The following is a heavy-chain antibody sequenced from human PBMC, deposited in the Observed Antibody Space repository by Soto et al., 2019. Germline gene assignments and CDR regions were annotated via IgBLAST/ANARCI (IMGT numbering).Heavy chain of an antibody. Sequence: ASVKVSCKASGYNFTNYHIHWVRQAPGQGLEWVGWISSYTGNTYYQHTANTEYAQKFQGRASLTTDTFTTTAYMELRGLRSDDTAVYYYARQALAVGGLSYYGMDVWGPGTTVTVSS. D-gene: IGHD6-19*01. CDR3: ARQALAVGGLSYYGMDV. J-gene: IGHJ6*02. CDR1: GYNFTNYH. V-gene: IGHV1-18*04. CDR2: ISSYTGNTYYQHTANT.